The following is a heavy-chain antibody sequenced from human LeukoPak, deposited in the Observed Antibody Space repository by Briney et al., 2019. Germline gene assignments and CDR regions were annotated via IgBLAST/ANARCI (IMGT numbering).Heavy chain of an antibody. CDR1: GFTFSSYA. D-gene: IGHD6-13*01. V-gene: IGHV3-7*01. CDR3: ARDRVWTVLY. J-gene: IGHJ4*02. Sequence: GGSLRLSCAASGFTFSSYAMGWVRQAPVKGLEWVANIRQDGSEKYYVDSVKGRFTISRDNAKNSLYLQMSSLRAEDTAVYYCARDRVWTVLYWGQGTLVTVSS. CDR2: IRQDGSEK.